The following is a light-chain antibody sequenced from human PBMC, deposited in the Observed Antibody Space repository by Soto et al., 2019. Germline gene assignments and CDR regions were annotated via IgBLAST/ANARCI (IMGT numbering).Light chain of an antibody. CDR2: LNSDGSH. V-gene: IGLV4-69*01. J-gene: IGLJ2*01. Sequence: QLVLTQSPSASASLGASVNLTCTLSSGHSSYAIAWHQQQPEKGPRYLMRLNSDGSHSKGDGIPARFSGSISGTERYLTIASLQSEDEADYYCQTWGTGIGVFGGGTKLTVL. CDR3: QTWGTGIGV. CDR1: SGHSSYA.